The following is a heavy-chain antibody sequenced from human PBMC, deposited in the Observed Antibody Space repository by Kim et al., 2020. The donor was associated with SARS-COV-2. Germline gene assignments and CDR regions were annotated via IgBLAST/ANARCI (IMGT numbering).Heavy chain of an antibody. CDR2: ILLGGGTT. Sequence: GGSLRLSCAAPGFTFRNYDMSWVRQAPGKGLEWVSMILLGGGTTLYADSVKGRFTISRDDSKNILSLQMSSLRAEDTAVYYCAARKVFGTGMDVWGQGTTVTVSS. V-gene: IGHV3-23*01. D-gene: IGHD3-10*01. CDR3: AARKVFGTGMDV. J-gene: IGHJ6*02. CDR1: GFTFRNYD.